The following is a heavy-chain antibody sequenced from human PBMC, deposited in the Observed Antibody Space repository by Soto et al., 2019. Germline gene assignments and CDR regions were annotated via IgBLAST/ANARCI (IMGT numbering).Heavy chain of an antibody. CDR1: GSTIDDYA. V-gene: IGHV3-9*01. D-gene: IGHD3-22*01. J-gene: IGHJ4*02. Sequence: EVQVVESGGGLVQPGGSLTLSCVVSGSTIDDYAMHWVRQVPGKGLEWVSGIFWVGGGTGYADSVKGRFTISRDRAKNSLSLQMNSLRIEDTAVYYCARGGTGYYYDLSGQDFWGQGTLVTVSS. CDR3: ARGGTGYYYDLSGQDF. CDR2: IFWVGGGT.